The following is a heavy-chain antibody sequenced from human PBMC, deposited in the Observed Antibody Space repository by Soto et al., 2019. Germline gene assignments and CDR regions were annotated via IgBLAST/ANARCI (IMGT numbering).Heavy chain of an antibody. D-gene: IGHD2-8*02. CDR2: INADSGAT. J-gene: IGHJ4*02. V-gene: IGHV1-2*02. CDR3: ARGDYGTGGYPFPHFDY. Sequence: HEHLVQSGAEVKRPGASLKVSCKASGYSFTGYYIHWVRQAPGQGLEWMGWINADSGATNYAQNFQGRVTLTSDTSIRTASMDLTRLTSDDTAVYYCARGDYGTGGYPFPHFDYWGQGTLVIVSS. CDR1: GYSFTGYY.